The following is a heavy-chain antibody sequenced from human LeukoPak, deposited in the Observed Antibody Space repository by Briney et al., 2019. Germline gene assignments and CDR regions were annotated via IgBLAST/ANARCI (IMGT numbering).Heavy chain of an antibody. CDR1: GFTFDDYA. CDR2: ISWNSGSI. CDR3: AKDSFYSGSYLSAFDT. J-gene: IGHJ3*02. V-gene: IGHV3-9*01. Sequence: PGGSLRLSCAASGFTFDDYAMHWVRQAPGKGLEWVSGISWNSGSIGYADSVKGRFTISRDNAKNSLYLQMNSLRAEDTALYYCAKDSFYSGSYLSAFDTWGQGTMVTVSS. D-gene: IGHD1-26*01.